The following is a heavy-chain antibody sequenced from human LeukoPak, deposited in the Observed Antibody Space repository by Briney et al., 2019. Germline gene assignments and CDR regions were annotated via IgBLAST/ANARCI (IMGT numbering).Heavy chain of an antibody. CDR2: IYPGDSDT. J-gene: IGHJ3*02. CDR3: AGPLHPHDYLRYDAFDI. CDR1: GCSFTNYW. D-gene: IGHD4-11*01. Sequence: RGGSRQISCKGSGCSFTNYWIGWVRQLPGKGLEGMGIIYPGDSDTRYSPSCQGQVTISADKSISTAYLQWSSLQASDTAMYYCAGPLHPHDYLRYDAFDIWGQGTMVTVSS. V-gene: IGHV5-51*01.